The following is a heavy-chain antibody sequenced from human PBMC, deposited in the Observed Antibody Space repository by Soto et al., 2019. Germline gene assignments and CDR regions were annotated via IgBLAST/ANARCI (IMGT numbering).Heavy chain of an antibody. D-gene: IGHD3-3*01. J-gene: IGHJ6*02. CDR2: IYHSGST. CDR3: ARSGFLVGMDV. Sequence: PSETLSLTCAVSGDSISSTKWWGWVRQPPGKGLEWIGEIYHSGSTNYNPSLKSRVTISVDKSKNQFSLKLSSVTAADTAVYYCARSGFLVGMDVWGQGTTVTVS. V-gene: IGHV4-4*02. CDR1: GDSISSTKW.